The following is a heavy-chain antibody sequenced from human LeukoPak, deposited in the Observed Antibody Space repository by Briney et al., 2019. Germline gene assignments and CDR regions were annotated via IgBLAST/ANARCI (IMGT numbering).Heavy chain of an antibody. Sequence: PGGSLRLSCAASGFTFSNYYMSWIRQAPGKGLEWVSYISSSGSTIYYADSVKGRFTISRDNAKNSLYLQMNSLRAEDTAVYYCARGSYYYDSSGYYMDVWGKGTTVTVSS. CDR2: ISSSGSTI. D-gene: IGHD3-22*01. J-gene: IGHJ6*03. V-gene: IGHV3-11*04. CDR3: ARGSYYYDSSGYYMDV. CDR1: GFTFSNYY.